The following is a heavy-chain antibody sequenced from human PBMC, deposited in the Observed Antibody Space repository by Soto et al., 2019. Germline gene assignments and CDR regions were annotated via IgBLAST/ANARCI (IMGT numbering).Heavy chain of an antibody. CDR1: GFTFSSYG. D-gene: IGHD3-16*01. Sequence: GGSLRLSCAASGFTFSSYGMHWVRQAPGKGLEWVAVIWYDGSNKYYADSVKGRFTISRDNSKNTLYLQMNSLRAEDTAVYYCARGPDPLWGELRILPDYWGQGTLVTVSS. CDR2: IWYDGSNK. CDR3: ARGPDPLWGELRILPDY. J-gene: IGHJ4*02. V-gene: IGHV3-33*01.